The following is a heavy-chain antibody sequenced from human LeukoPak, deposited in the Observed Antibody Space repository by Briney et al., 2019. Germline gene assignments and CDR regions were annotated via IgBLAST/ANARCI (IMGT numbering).Heavy chain of an antibody. D-gene: IGHD2-21*01. CDR3: ARDVAYSAFDY. CDR1: GITFSNSW. V-gene: IGHV3-7*01. Sequence: PGGSLRLSCTTSGITFSNSWMSWVRQAPGKGLEWVATIRPDGSEGYYADSVRGRFTISRDNSKNSFYLQMSSLRAEDTGVFYCARDVAYSAFDYWGQETLVTVSS. CDR2: IRPDGSEG. J-gene: IGHJ4*02.